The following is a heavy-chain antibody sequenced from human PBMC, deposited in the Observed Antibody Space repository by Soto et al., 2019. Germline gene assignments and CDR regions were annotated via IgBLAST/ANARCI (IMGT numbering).Heavy chain of an antibody. CDR1: GFTFSSYG. D-gene: IGHD6-6*01. V-gene: IGHV3-30*18. J-gene: IGHJ6*02. Sequence: GGSLRLSCAASGFTFSSYGMHWVRQAPGKGLEWVEVISYDGSNKYYADSVKGRFTISRDNSKNTLYLQMNSLRAEDTAVYYCAKTLQSSSGVYYYYYGMDVWGQGTTVTVSS. CDR3: AKTLQSSSGVYYYYYGMDV. CDR2: ISYDGSNK.